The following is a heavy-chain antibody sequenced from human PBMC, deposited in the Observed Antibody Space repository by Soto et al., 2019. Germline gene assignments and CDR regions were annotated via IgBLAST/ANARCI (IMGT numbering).Heavy chain of an antibody. J-gene: IGHJ4*02. CDR3: VSPWHY. CDR1: GYTFTGYY. Sequence: QVQLVQSGAEVKKPGASVKVSCKASGYTFTGYYMHWVRQAPGQGLEWMGWINPNNGDTKYAQKFQGRVTMTRAPSISTAYMELSGLRSDDTAVYYCVSPWHYWGQGTLVTVSS. CDR2: INPNNGDT. V-gene: IGHV1-2*02.